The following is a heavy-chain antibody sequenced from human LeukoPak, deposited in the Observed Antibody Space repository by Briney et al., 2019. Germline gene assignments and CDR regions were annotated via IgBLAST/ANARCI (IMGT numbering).Heavy chain of an antibody. V-gene: IGHV4-59*08. D-gene: IGHD3-10*01. CDR3: ASTTLYYGSGTYYYYYYMDV. CDR1: SGSISSYY. Sequence: SETLSLTCTVSSGSISSYYWSWIRQPPGKGLEWIGYIYYSGSTNYNPSLKSRVTISVDTSKNQFSLKLSSVTAADTAVYYCASTTLYYGSGTYYYYYYMDVWGKGTTVTVSS. CDR2: IYYSGST. J-gene: IGHJ6*03.